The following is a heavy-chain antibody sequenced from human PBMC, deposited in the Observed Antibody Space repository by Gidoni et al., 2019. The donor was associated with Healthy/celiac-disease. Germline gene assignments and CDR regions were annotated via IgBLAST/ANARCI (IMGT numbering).Heavy chain of an antibody. J-gene: IGHJ5*02. CDR2: IYYSGST. D-gene: IGHD2-21*02. V-gene: IGHV4-31*03. CDR1: GGPISSGGYY. CDR3: ARALAYCGGDCYSPGWFDP. Sequence: QVQLQESGPGLVKPSQTLSLTCTVSGGPISSGGYYWSWIRQHPGKGLEWIGYIYYSGSTYYNPSLKSRVTISVDTSKNQFSLKLSSVTAADTAVYYCARALAYCGGDCYSPGWFDPWGQGTLVTVSS.